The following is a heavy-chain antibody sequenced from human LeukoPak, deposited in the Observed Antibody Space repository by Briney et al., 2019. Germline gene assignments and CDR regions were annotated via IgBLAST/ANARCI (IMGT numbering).Heavy chain of an antibody. V-gene: IGHV3-21*01. D-gene: IGHD6-19*01. CDR3: AREEGLGGIAVAGTWNGYYYYYMDV. CDR1: GFTFSSYS. J-gene: IGHJ6*03. CDR2: ISSSSSYI. Sequence: PGGSLRLSCAASGFTFSSYSMNWVRQAPGKGLEWVSSISSSSSYIYYPDSVKGRFTISRDNAKNSLYLQMNSLRAEDTAVYYCAREEGLGGIAVAGTWNGYYYYYMDVWGKGTTVTVSS.